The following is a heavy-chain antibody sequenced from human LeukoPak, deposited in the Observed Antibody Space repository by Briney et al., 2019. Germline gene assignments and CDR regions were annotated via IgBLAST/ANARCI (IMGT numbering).Heavy chain of an antibody. CDR2: ISSSSDTI. V-gene: IGHV3-48*04. CDR1: GFTFSNYN. D-gene: IGHD5-12*01. CDR3: ARAKVATEAFDI. J-gene: IGHJ3*02. Sequence: GGSLRLSCAASGFTFSNYNMNWVRQAPGKGLEWVSYISSSSDTIDYADSVKGRFTISRDNAKNSLYLQMNSLRAEDTAVYYCARAKVATEAFDIWGQGTMVTVSS.